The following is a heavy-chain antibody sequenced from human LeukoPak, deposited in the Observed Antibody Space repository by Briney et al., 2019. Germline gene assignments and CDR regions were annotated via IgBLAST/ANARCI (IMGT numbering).Heavy chain of an antibody. CDR1: GFTFDDYG. CDR2: INWNGGST. Sequence: PGGSLRLSCAASGFTFDDYGMSWVRQAPGKGLEWVSGINWNGGSTGYADSVKGRFTISRDNAKNSLYLQMNSLRAEDTALYYCARADYYDSSGYYYDYWGQGTLVTVSS. V-gene: IGHV3-20*04. D-gene: IGHD3-22*01. CDR3: ARADYYDSSGYYYDY. J-gene: IGHJ4*02.